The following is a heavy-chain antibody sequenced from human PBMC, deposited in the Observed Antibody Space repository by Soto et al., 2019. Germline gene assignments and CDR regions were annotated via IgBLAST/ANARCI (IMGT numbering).Heavy chain of an antibody. V-gene: IGHV3-33*06. J-gene: IGHJ4*02. CDR3: VKDACGGDCGNPGGFDY. CDR2: IWYDGTNK. Sequence: VHLVESGGGVVQPGTSLRLSCAVSGFTLSDHGIHWVRQAPGKGLEWVAVIWYDGTNKFYADSVRGRFTISGDNSKNTVYLHMDSLRVEDMGLYYCVKDACGGDCGNPGGFDYWGQGTLVTVSS. D-gene: IGHD2-21*02. CDR1: GFTLSDHG.